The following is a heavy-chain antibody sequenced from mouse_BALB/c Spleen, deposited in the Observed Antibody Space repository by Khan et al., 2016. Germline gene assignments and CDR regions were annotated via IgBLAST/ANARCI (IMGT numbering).Heavy chain of an antibody. Sequence: QFQLVQSGPELKKPGETVKISCKASGYTFTNYGMNWVKQAPGKGLKWMGWINTYTGEPTYADDFKGRFAFSLETSASTAYLQINNLKNEDMATXFCAGGGYYYFDYWGQGTTLTVSS. J-gene: IGHJ2*01. D-gene: IGHD2-3*01. CDR2: INTYTGEP. CDR3: AGGGYYYFDY. V-gene: IGHV9-1*02. CDR1: GYTFTNYG.